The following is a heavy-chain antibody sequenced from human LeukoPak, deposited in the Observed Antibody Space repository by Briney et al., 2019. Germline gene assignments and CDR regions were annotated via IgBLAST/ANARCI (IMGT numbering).Heavy chain of an antibody. J-gene: IGHJ4*02. V-gene: IGHV4-59*08. CDR2: IYYSGST. D-gene: IGHD3-10*01. CDR3: ARLYYGSGSGFDY. CDR1: GGSISSYY. Sequence: SETLSLTRTVSGGSISSYYWSWIRQPPGKGLEWIGYIYYSGSTNYNPSLKSRVTISVDTSKNQFSLKLSSVTAADTAVYYCARLYYGSGSGFDYWGREPWSPSPQ.